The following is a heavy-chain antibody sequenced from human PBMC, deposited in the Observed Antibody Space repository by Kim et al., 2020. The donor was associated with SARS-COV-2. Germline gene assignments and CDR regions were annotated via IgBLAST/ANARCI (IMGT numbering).Heavy chain of an antibody. J-gene: IGHJ6*02. CDR1: GFTFSSYA. D-gene: IGHD6-13*01. CDR3: ARSLLTYSSSWRVLYYYYGMDV. Sequence: GGSLRLSCAASGFTFSSYAMHWVRQAPGKGLEWVAVISYDGSNKYYADSVKGRFTISRDNSKNTLYLQMNSLRAEDTAVYYCARSLLTYSSSWRVLYYYYGMDVWGQGTTVTVSS. CDR2: ISYDGSNK. V-gene: IGHV3-30-3*01.